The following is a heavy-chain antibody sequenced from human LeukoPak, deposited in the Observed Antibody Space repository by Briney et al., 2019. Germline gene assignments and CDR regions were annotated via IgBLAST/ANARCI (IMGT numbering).Heavy chain of an antibody. J-gene: IGHJ5*02. CDR3: ARLSGKQWLVGPQNWFDP. CDR1: GGSFSGYY. Sequence: PSETLSLTCAVYGGSFSGYYWSWLRQPPGKGLEWIGEINHSGSTNYNPSLKSRVTISVDTSKNHFSLKLSSVTAADTAVYYCARLSGKQWLVGPQNWFDPWGQGTLVTVSS. V-gene: IGHV4-34*01. CDR2: INHSGST. D-gene: IGHD6-19*01.